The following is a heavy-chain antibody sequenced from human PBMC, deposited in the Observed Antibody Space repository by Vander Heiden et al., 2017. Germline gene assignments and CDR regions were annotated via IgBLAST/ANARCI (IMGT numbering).Heavy chain of an antibody. CDR1: GYTFTSYD. V-gene: IGHV1-8*01. Sequence: QVQLVQSGAEVKKPGASVKVSCKASGYTFTSYDINWVRQATGQGLEWMGWMNPNSGNTGYAQKFQGRVTMTRNTSISTAYMELSSPRSEDTAVYYCARGFESEWANWFDPWGQGTLVTVSS. J-gene: IGHJ5*02. CDR3: ARGFESEWANWFDP. CDR2: MNPNSGNT. D-gene: IGHD2-8*01.